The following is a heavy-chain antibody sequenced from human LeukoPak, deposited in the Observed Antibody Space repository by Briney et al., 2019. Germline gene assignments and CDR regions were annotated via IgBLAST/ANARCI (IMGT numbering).Heavy chain of an antibody. V-gene: IGHV7-4-1*02. CDR1: GGTFSSYA. Sequence: GASVKVSCKASGGTFSSYAISWVRQAPGQGLEWMGWINTNTGNPTYAQGFTGRFVFSLDTSVSTAYLQISSLKAEDTAVYYCARDIQNRGYSYGLFDYWGQGTLVTVSS. CDR2: INTNTGNP. J-gene: IGHJ4*02. CDR3: ARDIQNRGYSYGLFDY. D-gene: IGHD5-18*01.